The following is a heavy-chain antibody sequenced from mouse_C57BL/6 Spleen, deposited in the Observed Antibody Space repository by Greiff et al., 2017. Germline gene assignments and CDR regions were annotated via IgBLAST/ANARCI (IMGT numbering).Heavy chain of an antibody. Sequence: QVQLQQSGAELAKPGASVTLSCKASGYSFTSSWMHWVKQRPGQGLEWIGYINPSSGYTKYNQKFKDKATLTADKSSRPAYMPLSSLTYEDSAVYYGARGPDYCSSLDYWGQGTSVTVSS. V-gene: IGHV1-7*01. D-gene: IGHD1-1*01. CDR2: INPSSGYT. J-gene: IGHJ4*01. CDR1: GYSFTSSW. CDR3: ARGPDYCSSLDY.